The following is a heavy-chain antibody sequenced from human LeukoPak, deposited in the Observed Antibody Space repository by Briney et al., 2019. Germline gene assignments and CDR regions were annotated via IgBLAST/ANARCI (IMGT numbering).Heavy chain of an antibody. CDR2: IINSGSGT. Sequence: GGSLRLSCAAFGFTFSSYAMSWVRQAPGKGLEWVSAIINSGSGTYYVDSVKGRFTISRDNSKNTLYLQMNSLRAEDTAVYYCAKGGKESDYWGQGTLVTVSS. J-gene: IGHJ4*02. CDR3: AKGGKESDY. V-gene: IGHV3-23*01. D-gene: IGHD3-10*01. CDR1: GFTFSSYA.